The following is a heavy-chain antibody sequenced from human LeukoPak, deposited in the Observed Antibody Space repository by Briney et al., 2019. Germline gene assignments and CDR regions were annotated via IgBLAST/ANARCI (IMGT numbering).Heavy chain of an antibody. D-gene: IGHD3-16*01. J-gene: IGHJ6*02. Sequence: PGGSLRLSCAASGFTFSSYGMHWVRQAPGKGLEWVAVISYDGSNKYYADSVKGRFTISRDNSKNTLYLQMNSLRAEDTAVYFCARGGGLDVWGQGATVTVSS. CDR3: ARGGGLDV. CDR2: ISYDGSNK. V-gene: IGHV3-30*03. CDR1: GFTFSSYG.